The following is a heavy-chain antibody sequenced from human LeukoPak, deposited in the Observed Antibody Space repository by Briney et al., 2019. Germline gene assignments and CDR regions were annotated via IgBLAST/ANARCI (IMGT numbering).Heavy chain of an antibody. D-gene: IGHD3-3*01. CDR3: ARGPFSTIFGVVINRAVDY. Sequence: GGSLRLSCAASGFTFSSCEMNWVRQAPGKGLEWVSYISSSGSTIYYADSVKGRFTISRDNAKNSLYLQMNSLRAEDTAVYYCARGPFSTIFGVVINRAVDYWGQGTLVTVSS. J-gene: IGHJ4*02. CDR2: ISSSGSTI. CDR1: GFTFSSCE. V-gene: IGHV3-48*03.